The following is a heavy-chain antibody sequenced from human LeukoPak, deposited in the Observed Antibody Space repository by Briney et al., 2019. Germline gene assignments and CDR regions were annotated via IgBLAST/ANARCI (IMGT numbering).Heavy chain of an antibody. V-gene: IGHV3-11*06. D-gene: IGHD6-19*01. J-gene: IGHJ4*02. CDR3: ARALAVAGPFDY. CDR2: ISSSSSYT. CDR1: GFTFSDYY. Sequence: GGSLRLSCAASGFTFSDYYMSWIRQAPGKGLEWVSFISSSSSYTNYADSVKGRFTISRDNAKNSLYLQMNSLRAEDTAVYYCARALAVAGPFDYWGQGTLVTVSS.